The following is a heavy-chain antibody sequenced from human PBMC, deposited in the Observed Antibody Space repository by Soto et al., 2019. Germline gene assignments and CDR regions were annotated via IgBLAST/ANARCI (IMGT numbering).Heavy chain of an antibody. CDR3: ARVVSSSQQLVLDY. CDR1: GGSISSGGYY. J-gene: IGHJ4*02. CDR2: IYYSGST. D-gene: IGHD6-13*01. V-gene: IGHV4-31*03. Sequence: PSETLSLTCTVSGGSISSGGYYWSWIRQHPGKGLEWIGYIYYSGSTYYNPSLKSRVTISVDTSKNQFSLKLSSVTAADTAVYYCARVVSSSQQLVLDYWGQGTLVTVSS.